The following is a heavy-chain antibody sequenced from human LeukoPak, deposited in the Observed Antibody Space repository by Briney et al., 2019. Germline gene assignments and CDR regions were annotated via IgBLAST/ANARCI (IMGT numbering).Heavy chain of an antibody. CDR1: GFTFSSYS. D-gene: IGHD3-10*01. Sequence: PGGSLRLSCAASGFTFSSYSMNWLRQAPGKGLEWVSSISSSSSYIYYADSVKGRFTISRDNAKNSLYLQMNSLRAEDTAVYYCARGYGSGSYYLDYWGQGTLVTVSS. CDR3: ARGYGSGSYYLDY. J-gene: IGHJ4*02. V-gene: IGHV3-21*01. CDR2: ISSSSSYI.